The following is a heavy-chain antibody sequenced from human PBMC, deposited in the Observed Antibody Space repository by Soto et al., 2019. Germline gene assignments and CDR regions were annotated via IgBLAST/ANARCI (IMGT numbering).Heavy chain of an antibody. V-gene: IGHV3-48*02. D-gene: IGHD6-13*01. CDR1: GFTFISYS. CDR2: ISSSNSTI. Sequence: GGSLRLSCAPSGFTFISYSMNWVRQAPGKGMEWFSYISSSNSTIYYADSVKGRFTISRDNAKNSLYLQMKSLREEDTAVYYCARPGIATSRIDYWGQGTLVTVSS. CDR3: ARPGIATSRIDY. J-gene: IGHJ4*02.